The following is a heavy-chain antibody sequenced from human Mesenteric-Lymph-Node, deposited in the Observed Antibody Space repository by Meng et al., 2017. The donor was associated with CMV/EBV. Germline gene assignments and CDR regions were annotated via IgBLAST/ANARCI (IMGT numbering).Heavy chain of an antibody. Sequence: GESLKISCKGSGYSFSTYWIGWVRQLPGKGLEWMGIINPGASETRYSPSFQGQVIISADRSITTAYVQWSSLKASDTAIYYCARGPGVYGNGFFGMDWGQGTLVTVSS. J-gene: IGHJ4*02. V-gene: IGHV5-51*01. D-gene: IGHD3-3*01. CDR2: INPGASET. CDR3: ARGPGVYGNGFFGMD. CDR1: GYSFSTYW.